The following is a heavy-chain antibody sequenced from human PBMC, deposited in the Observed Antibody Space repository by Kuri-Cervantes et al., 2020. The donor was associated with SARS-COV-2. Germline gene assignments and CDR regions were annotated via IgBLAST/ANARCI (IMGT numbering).Heavy chain of an antibody. CDR1: GGTFSSYA. CDR2: IIPILGTA. Sequence: SVKVSCKASGGTFSSYAISWVRQAPGQGLEWMGRIIPILGTASYAQKFQGRVTITADKSTSTAYMELSSLRSADTAVYYCARAGEWLFGDAFDIWGQGTMVTVSS. CDR3: ARAGEWLFGDAFDI. V-gene: IGHV1-69*04. J-gene: IGHJ3*02. D-gene: IGHD3-3*01.